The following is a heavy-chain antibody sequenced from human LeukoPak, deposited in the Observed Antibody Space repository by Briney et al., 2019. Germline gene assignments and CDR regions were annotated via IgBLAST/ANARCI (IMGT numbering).Heavy chain of an antibody. CDR3: ASSAGITMVRGAYYYYGMDA. D-gene: IGHD3-10*01. CDR1: GGTFSSYA. J-gene: IGHJ6*04. CDR2: IIPIFGTA. V-gene: IGHV1-69*01. Sequence: ASVKVSCKASGGTFSSYAISWVRQAPGQGLEWMGGIIPIFGTANYAQKFQGRVTITADESTSTAYMELSSLRSEDTAVYYCASSAGITMVRGAYYYYGMDAWGKGTTVTASS.